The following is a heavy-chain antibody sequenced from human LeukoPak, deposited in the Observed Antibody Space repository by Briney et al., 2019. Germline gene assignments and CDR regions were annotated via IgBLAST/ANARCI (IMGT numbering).Heavy chain of an antibody. J-gene: IGHJ4*02. CDR1: GFTFSSYG. D-gene: IGHD5-24*01. CDR2: IWYDGSNK. Sequence: GGSLRLSCAASGFTFSSYGMHRVRQAPGKGLECVAVIWYDGSNKYYADSVKGRFTISRDNSKNTLYLQMNSLRAEDTAVYYCARDKSTRDGYNPDFDYWGQGTLVTVSS. CDR3: ARDKSTRDGYNPDFDY. V-gene: IGHV3-33*01.